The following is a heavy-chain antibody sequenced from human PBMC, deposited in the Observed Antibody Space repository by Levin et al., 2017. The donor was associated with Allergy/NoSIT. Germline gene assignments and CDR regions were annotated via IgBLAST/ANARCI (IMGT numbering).Heavy chain of an antibody. V-gene: IGHV1-18*01. CDR3: ARDRSTYSSGWYWFDP. D-gene: IGHD6-19*01. CDR1: GYTFTSYG. Sequence: EASVKVSCKASGYTFTSYGISWVRQAPGQGLEWMGWISAYNGNTNYAQKLQGRVTMTTGTSTSTAYMELRSLRSDDTAVYYCARDRSTYSSGWYWFDPWGQGTLVTVSS. CDR2: ISAYNGNT. J-gene: IGHJ5*02.